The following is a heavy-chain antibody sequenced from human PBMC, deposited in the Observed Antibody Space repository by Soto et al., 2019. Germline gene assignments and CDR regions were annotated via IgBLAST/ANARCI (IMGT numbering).Heavy chain of an antibody. V-gene: IGHV4-59*01. Sequence: SETLSLTCTVSGGSIVDYYGSWIRKPQGKGLEWIGYIYYSGSTNYNPSLKSRVTISVDTSKNQFSLKLSSVTAADTAVYYCARVGYSSSGDYYYYMDVWGKGTTVTVPS. D-gene: IGHD6-6*01. CDR1: GGSIVDYY. J-gene: IGHJ6*03. CDR2: IYYSGST. CDR3: ARVGYSSSGDYYYYMDV.